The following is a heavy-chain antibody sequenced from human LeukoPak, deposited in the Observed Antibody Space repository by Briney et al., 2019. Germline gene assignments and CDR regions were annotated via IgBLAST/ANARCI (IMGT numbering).Heavy chain of an antibody. Sequence: SETLSLTCTVSGGSISSYYWGGIGHPPGKGRGWFGYIYYSGGTAYNPSPGGRVTIWVDPSRNRFSLCRTSWTAAATACYYSGSTDYNPSLRSRVTISVDTSKNQFSLWLNSVTAADTAVYYCARESPSAPQYYDYYIDVWGKGTTVTVSS. CDR1: GGSISSYY. CDR2: IYYSGGT. V-gene: IGHV4-59*13. CDR3: GSTDYNPSLRSRVTISVDTSKNQFSLWLNSVTAADTAVYYCARESPSAPQYYDYYIDV. D-gene: IGHD3-10*01. J-gene: IGHJ6*03.